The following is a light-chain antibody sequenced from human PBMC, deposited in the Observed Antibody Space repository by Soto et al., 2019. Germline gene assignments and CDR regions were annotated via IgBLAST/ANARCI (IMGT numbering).Light chain of an antibody. J-gene: IGKJ4*01. CDR2: VAS. CDR3: QXXNVWPLT. Sequence: EIVMTQSPVTLSVSPXXXXTXXXXASXXVNSNLAWYQQKPGQTPKLLIYVASTRATGIPARFSGSGSGTEFTLTISSLQSEXXAVXYXQXXNVWPLTFGGGTKVEFK. CDR1: XXVNSN. V-gene: IGKV3-15*01.